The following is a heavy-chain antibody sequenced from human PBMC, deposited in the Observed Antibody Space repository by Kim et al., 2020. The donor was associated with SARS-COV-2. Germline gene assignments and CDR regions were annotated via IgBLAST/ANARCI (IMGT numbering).Heavy chain of an antibody. V-gene: IGHV4-34*01. D-gene: IGHD2-21*01. CDR1: GGSFSGYY. J-gene: IGHJ3*02. CDR3: ARRRVIAMPSDAFDI. Sequence: SETLSLTCAVYGGSFSGYYWSWIRQPPGKGLEWIGEINHSGSTNYNPSLKSRVTISVDTSKNQFSLKLSSVTAADTAVYYCARRRVIAMPSDAFDIWGQGTMVTVSS. CDR2: INHSGST.